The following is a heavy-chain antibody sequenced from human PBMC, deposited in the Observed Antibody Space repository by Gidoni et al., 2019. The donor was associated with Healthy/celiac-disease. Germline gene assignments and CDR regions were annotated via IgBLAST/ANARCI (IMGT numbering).Heavy chain of an antibody. CDR2: IYYSGST. J-gene: IGHJ4*02. V-gene: IGHV4-39*01. Sequence: QLQLQESGPGLVKPSETLSLTCTVSGGSISSSSYHWGGIRQPPGKGLEWIGSIYYSGSTYYNPSLKSRVTISVDTSKNQFSLKLSSVTAADTAVYYCATLAVAGYFDYWGQGTLVTVSS. CDR3: ATLAVAGYFDY. CDR1: GGSISSSSYH. D-gene: IGHD6-19*01.